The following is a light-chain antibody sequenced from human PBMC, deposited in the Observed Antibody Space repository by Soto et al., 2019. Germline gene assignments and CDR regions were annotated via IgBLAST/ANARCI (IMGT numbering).Light chain of an antibody. Sequence: QTVVTQEPSFSVSPGGTVTLTCGLSSGSVSTNYYPSWYQQTPGQAPRTLIYSTNTRSSGVPDRVSGSILGNKAALTNTGAQADDESEYYCVLYIGSGIGVFGGGTQLTVL. CDR2: STN. J-gene: IGLJ3*02. V-gene: IGLV8-61*01. CDR3: VLYIGSGIGV. CDR1: SGSVSTNYY.